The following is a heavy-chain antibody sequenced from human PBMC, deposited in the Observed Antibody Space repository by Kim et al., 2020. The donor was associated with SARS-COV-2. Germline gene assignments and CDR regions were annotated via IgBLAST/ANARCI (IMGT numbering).Heavy chain of an antibody. V-gene: IGHV1-69*04. J-gene: IGHJ3*02. CDR2: IIPILGIA. CDR3: ATASLLFVEVQLELYAFVI. CDR1: GGTFSSYA. Sequence: SVKVSCKASGGTFSSYAISWVRQAPGQGLEWMGRIIPILGIANYAQKFQGRVPITADKSTSTAYMELRSPRSEATAVYYCATASLLFVEVQLELYAFVIWGQGTVVTVSS. D-gene: IGHD1-1*01.